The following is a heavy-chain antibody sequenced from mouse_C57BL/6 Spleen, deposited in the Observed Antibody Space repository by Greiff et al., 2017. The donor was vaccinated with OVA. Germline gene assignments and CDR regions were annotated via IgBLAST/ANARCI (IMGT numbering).Heavy chain of an antibody. Sequence: VQLQQSGPELVKPGASVKISCKASGYSFTGYYMNWVKQSPEKSLEWIGEINPSTGGTTYNQKFKAKATLTVDKSSSTAYMQLKSLTSEDSAVYYCARLGSAYYDAMDYWGQGTSVTVSS. V-gene: IGHV1-42*01. J-gene: IGHJ4*01. CDR1: GYSFTGYY. CDR3: ARLGSAYYDAMDY. CDR2: INPSTGGT.